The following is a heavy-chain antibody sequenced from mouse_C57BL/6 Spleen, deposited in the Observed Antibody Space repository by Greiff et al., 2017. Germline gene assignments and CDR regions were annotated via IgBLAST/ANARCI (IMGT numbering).Heavy chain of an antibody. CDR3: ARTAHYYGSSYVDAMDY. J-gene: IGHJ4*01. Sequence: VQLQQPGAELVKPGASVKLSCKASGYTFTSYWMHWVKQRPGRGLEWIGRIDPNSGGTKYNEKFKSKATLTVDKPSSTAYMQLSSLTSEDSAVDYCARTAHYYGSSYVDAMDYWGQGTSVTVSS. CDR1: GYTFTSYW. D-gene: IGHD1-1*01. CDR2: IDPNSGGT. V-gene: IGHV1-72*01.